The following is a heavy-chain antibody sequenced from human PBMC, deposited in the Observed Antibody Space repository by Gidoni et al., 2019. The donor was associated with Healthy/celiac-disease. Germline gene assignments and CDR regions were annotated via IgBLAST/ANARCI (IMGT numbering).Heavy chain of an antibody. Sequence: QVQLVQSGAEVKKPGSSVKVSCKASGGTFNTYTISWVRQAPGQGLEWMGRIIPTLGIVDYVQNFQGRVTITADKSTSTAYMELSSLRSEDTAVYYCAGDSHWGQGTLVTVSS. CDR1: GGTFNTYT. CDR3: AGDSH. CDR2: IIPTLGIV. V-gene: IGHV1-69*08. J-gene: IGHJ1*01.